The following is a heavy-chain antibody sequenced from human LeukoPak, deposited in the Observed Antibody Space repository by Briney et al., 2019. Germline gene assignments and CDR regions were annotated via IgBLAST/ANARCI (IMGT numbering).Heavy chain of an antibody. V-gene: IGHV4-59*01. D-gene: IGHD4-11*01. J-gene: IGHJ6*02. CDR3: AREDPLTKMPEGLDV. Sequence: SETLSLTCTVSGGSISTYYWSWIRQSPGKGLEWIGYIYFSGATNYNPSLKSRVTISVDTSKNQFSLKLSSVTAADTAVYYCAREDPLTKMPEGLDVWGQGTTVTVSS. CDR1: GGSISTYY. CDR2: IYFSGAT.